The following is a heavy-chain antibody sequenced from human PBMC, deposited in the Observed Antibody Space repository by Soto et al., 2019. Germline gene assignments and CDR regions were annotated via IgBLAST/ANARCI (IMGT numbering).Heavy chain of an antibody. CDR3: AKGYCSGGSCHRANYYYYGMDV. J-gene: IGHJ6*02. Sequence: EVQLLESGGGLVQPGGSLRLSCAASGFTFSSYAMSWVRQAPGKGLEWVSAISGSGGSTYYADSVKGRFTISRDNSKNTLYLQMNSLRAEDTAVYYCAKGYCSGGSCHRANYYYYGMDVWGQGTTVTVSS. V-gene: IGHV3-23*01. CDR2: ISGSGGST. D-gene: IGHD2-15*01. CDR1: GFTFSSYA.